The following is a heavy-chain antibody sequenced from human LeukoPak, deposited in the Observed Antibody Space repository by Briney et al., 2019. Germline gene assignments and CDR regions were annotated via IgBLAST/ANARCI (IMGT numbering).Heavy chain of an antibody. J-gene: IGHJ4*02. V-gene: IGHV3-66*02. CDR2: IYSGGRT. CDR1: GFSVSRNY. Sequence: GGSLRLSCAASGFSVSRNYMTWVRQAPGKGLEWVSGIYSGGRTDYADSVKGRFTISRDSCKNTLYLQMNSLRTEDTAVYYCTRDVIRGTNLGYWGQGTLVTVSS. CDR3: TRDVIRGTNLGY. D-gene: IGHD3-10*01.